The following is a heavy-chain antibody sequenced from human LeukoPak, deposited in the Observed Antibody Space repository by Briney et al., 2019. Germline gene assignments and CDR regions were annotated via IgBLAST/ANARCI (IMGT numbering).Heavy chain of an antibody. CDR3: AKALEVLWFGEPYFDY. J-gene: IGHJ4*02. CDR1: GFTFDDYG. Sequence: GGSLRLSCAASGFTFDDYGMSWVRQAPGKGLEWVSGINWNGGRTGYAESVKGRFTISRDNAKNSLYLQMNTLRAEDTAVYYCAKALEVLWFGEPYFDYWGQGILVTVSS. D-gene: IGHD3-10*01. CDR2: INWNGGRT. V-gene: IGHV3-20*04.